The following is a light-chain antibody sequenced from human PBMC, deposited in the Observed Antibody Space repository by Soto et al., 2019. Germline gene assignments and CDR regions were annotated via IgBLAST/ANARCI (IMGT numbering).Light chain of an antibody. CDR3: MQALQTPPYT. CDR2: LGS. CDR1: QSLLHSNGYNY. J-gene: IGKJ2*01. Sequence: VMTQSPLSLPVTPGEPASISCRSSQSLLHSNGYNYLDWYLQKPGQSPQLLIYLGSNRASGVPDRFSGSGSGTDFTLKISRVEAEDVGDYYCMQALQTPPYTFGQGTKLEIK. V-gene: IGKV2-28*01.